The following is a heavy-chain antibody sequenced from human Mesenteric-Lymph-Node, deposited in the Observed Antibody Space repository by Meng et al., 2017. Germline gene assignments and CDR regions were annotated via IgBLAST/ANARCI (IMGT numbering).Heavy chain of an antibody. CDR1: GFTFSIYR. D-gene: IGHD5-12*01. J-gene: IGHJ6*02. CDR2: IKQDANEK. V-gene: IGHV3-7*03. Sequence: GESLKISCAASGFTFSIYRMAWVRQAPGKGLEWVADIKQDANEKYYVDSVKGRFTISRDNAKNSLYLQMNSLRAEDTAVYYCARYSGYVFYYYYYGMDVWGQGTTVTVSS. CDR3: ARYSGYVFYYYYYGMDV.